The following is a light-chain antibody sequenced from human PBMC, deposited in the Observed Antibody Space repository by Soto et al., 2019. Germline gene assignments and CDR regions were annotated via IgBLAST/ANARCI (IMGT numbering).Light chain of an antibody. CDR3: QQLKSSPLT. CDR2: SAS. Sequence: DILLTQSPSSLSASVGDRGNITCRASQGINTDLAWYQQKPGKAPKSLIYSASSLQRGVPSRFSGSGSGTEFTLTVSSLQPEDFATYYCQQLKSSPLTFGGGTKVDIK. CDR1: QGINTD. V-gene: IGKV1-9*01. J-gene: IGKJ4*01.